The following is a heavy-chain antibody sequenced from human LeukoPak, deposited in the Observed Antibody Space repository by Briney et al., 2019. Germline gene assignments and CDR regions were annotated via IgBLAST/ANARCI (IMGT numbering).Heavy chain of an antibody. Sequence: GGSLRLSCAASGFIVSSNYMSWVRQAPGKGLECVSVIYSGGSTYYADSVKGRFTISRDNSKNTLYLQMNSLRAEDTAVYYCARGIAVAGNFDYWGQGTLVTVSS. D-gene: IGHD6-19*01. CDR2: IYSGGST. V-gene: IGHV3-66*01. CDR3: ARGIAVAGNFDY. J-gene: IGHJ4*02. CDR1: GFIVSSNY.